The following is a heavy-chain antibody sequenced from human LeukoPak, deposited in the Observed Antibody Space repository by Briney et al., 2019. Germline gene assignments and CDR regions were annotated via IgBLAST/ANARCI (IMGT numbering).Heavy chain of an antibody. Sequence: ASVKVSCKVSGYTLTELSMHWVRQAPGKGLEWMGGFDPEDGETIYAQKFQGRVTMTEDTSTDTAYMELSSLRSEDTAVYYCATNPVNRNHYNWFDPWGQGTLVTVSS. J-gene: IGHJ5*02. CDR1: GYTLTELS. CDR3: ATNPVNRNHYNWFDP. D-gene: IGHD1-14*01. V-gene: IGHV1-24*01. CDR2: FDPEDGET.